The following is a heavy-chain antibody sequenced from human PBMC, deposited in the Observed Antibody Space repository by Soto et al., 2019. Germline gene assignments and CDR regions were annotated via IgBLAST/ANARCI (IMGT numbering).Heavy chain of an antibody. CDR1: GGTFSSYA. D-gene: IGHD6-19*01. V-gene: IGHV1-69*13. CDR3: ARGGGSGWSPITYYYYGMDV. CDR2: IIPIFGTA. Sequence: ASVKVSCKASGGTFSSYAISWVRQAPGQGLEWMGGIIPIFGTANYAQKFQGRVTITADESTSTAYMELSSLRSEDTAVYYCARGGGSGWSPITYYYYGMDVWGQGTTVTVSS. J-gene: IGHJ6*02.